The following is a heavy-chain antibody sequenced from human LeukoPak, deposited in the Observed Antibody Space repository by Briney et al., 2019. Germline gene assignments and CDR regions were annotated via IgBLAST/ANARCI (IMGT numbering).Heavy chain of an antibody. D-gene: IGHD5-18*01. V-gene: IGHV3-7*01. Sequence: PGGSLRLSCAASGFTFGSYWMSWVRQAPGKGLEWVANIKQDGSEKYYVDSVKGRFTISRDNAKNSLYLQMNSLRAEDTAVYYCARRGGYSYGYFYYYYMDVWGKGTTVTVSS. CDR1: GFTFGSYW. J-gene: IGHJ6*03. CDR3: ARRGGYSYGYFYYYYMDV. CDR2: IKQDGSEK.